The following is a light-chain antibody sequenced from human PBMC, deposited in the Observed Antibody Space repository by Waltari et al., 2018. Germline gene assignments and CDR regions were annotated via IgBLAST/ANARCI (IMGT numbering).Light chain of an antibody. Sequence: QSVLPQPPSASGTPGQRITISCPGRNSNIGSNTVNWYQQFPATAPRLLIYSNNQRPSGGPDRCSASKSGSAAALAISGLHSEDEADYYCSTWDDRLTGVVFGGGTKVTVL. V-gene: IGLV1-44*01. CDR3: STWDDRLTGVV. CDR1: NSNIGSNT. CDR2: SNN. J-gene: IGLJ2*01.